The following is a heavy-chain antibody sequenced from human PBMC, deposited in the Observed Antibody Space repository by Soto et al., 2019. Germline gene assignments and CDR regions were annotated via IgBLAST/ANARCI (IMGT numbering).Heavy chain of an antibody. CDR3: ARDNGWFDP. V-gene: IGHV1-46*01. CDR2: MNPSCGSA. CDR1: GYSFTSYY. J-gene: IGHJ5*02. Sequence: QVQLVQSGAEVKKPGASVKVSCQASGYSFTSYYMHWVRQAPGQGLEWVGIMNPSCGSASYAQKFQGRVIMTRDTSTSTDFMELSGLRSEDTAVYYCARDNGWFDPCGQGTLVTVTS.